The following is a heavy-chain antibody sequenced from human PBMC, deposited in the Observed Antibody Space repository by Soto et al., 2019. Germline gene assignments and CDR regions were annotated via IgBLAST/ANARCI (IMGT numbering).Heavy chain of an antibody. Sequence: ASVKVSCKASGYTFTGYYMHWVRQAPGQGLEWMGWINPNSGGTNYAQKFQGRVTMTRDTSISTAYMELSRLRSDDTAVYYCARDDSWIQLWHAFDYWGQGXLVTVSS. CDR1: GYTFTGYY. CDR3: ARDDSWIQLWHAFDY. J-gene: IGHJ4*02. CDR2: INPNSGGT. V-gene: IGHV1-2*02. D-gene: IGHD5-18*01.